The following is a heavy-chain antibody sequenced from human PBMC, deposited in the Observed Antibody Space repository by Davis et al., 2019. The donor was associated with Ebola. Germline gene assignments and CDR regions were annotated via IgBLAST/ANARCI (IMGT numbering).Heavy chain of an antibody. Sequence: PSETLSLTCTVSGGSISSGRYYWTWIRHRPGEGLEWIGYIHYRGLTYYTPSRKSRVSMSLDMSKCQFSLKLSSVTAADTAVYYCARAQNPYYYYMDVWGRGTTVTVSS. J-gene: IGHJ6*03. CDR3: ARAQNPYYYYMDV. V-gene: IGHV4-31*03. CDR2: IHYRGLT. CDR1: GGSISSGRYY. D-gene: IGHD1-14*01.